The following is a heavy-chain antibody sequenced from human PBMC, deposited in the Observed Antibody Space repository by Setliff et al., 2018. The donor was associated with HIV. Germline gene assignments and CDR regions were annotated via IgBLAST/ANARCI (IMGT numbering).Heavy chain of an antibody. V-gene: IGHV1-46*01. CDR3: ARDIGITTSGKGWFQP. Sequence: ASVKVSCKASGYTFTNYNIHWVRQAPGQGLEWVGFINPRGGSTTYAQKLEDRVTMTRDTSTRTLYMELTSLTSDDTAVYYCARDIGITTSGKGWFQPWGQGTQVTVPQ. J-gene: IGHJ5*02. CDR1: GYTFTNYN. CDR2: INPRGGST. D-gene: IGHD1-1*01.